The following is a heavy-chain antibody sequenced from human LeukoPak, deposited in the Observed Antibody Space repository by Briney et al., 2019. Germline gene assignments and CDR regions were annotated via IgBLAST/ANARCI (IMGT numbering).Heavy chain of an antibody. CDR1: GFSFDTYW. CDR2: ISSDGTNT. D-gene: IGHD6-19*01. V-gene: IGHV3-74*01. Sequence: GGSLRLSCAASGFSFDTYWMHWVRQSSGEGLVWVSRISSDGTNTAYADSVKDRFTISRDNSKNTMYLQMTSLRGEDTAVYYCAKERSESYSDYWGQGTLVTVSS. CDR3: AKERSESYSDY. J-gene: IGHJ4*02.